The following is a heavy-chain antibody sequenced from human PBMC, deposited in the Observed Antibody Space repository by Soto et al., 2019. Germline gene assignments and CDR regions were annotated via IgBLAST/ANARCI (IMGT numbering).Heavy chain of an antibody. Sequence: GGSLRLSCAASGFTFSSYGMHWVRQAPGKGLEWVAVISYDGSNKYYADSVKGRFTISRDNSKNTLYLQMNSLRAEDTAVYYGVRGDSSGYYYSNYGMDVWGQGTTVTVSS. CDR2: ISYDGSNK. CDR1: GFTFSSYG. J-gene: IGHJ6*02. V-gene: IGHV3-30*03. CDR3: VRGDSSGYYYSNYGMDV. D-gene: IGHD3-22*01.